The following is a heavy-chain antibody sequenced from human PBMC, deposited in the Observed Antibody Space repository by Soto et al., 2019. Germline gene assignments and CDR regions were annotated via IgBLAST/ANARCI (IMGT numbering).Heavy chain of an antibody. CDR2: TRNKANSYTT. CDR1: GFTFSDHY. V-gene: IGHV3-72*01. Sequence: EVHLVESGGGLVQPGGSLRLSCAASGFTFSDHYMDWVRQAPGKGLEWVGRTRNKANSYTTEYAASVKGRCTISRDDSKNSLYLQMNSLKTEDTAVYYCARAHSEGYYDSSCYYDGMDVWGQGTTVTVSS. CDR3: ARAHSEGYYDSSCYYDGMDV. J-gene: IGHJ6*02. D-gene: IGHD3-22*01.